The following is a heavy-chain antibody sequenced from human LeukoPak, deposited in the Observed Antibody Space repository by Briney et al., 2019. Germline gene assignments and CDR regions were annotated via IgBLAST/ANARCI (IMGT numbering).Heavy chain of an antibody. D-gene: IGHD3-10*01. V-gene: IGHV1-18*01. CDR3: ASDPGDVYYYGMDV. J-gene: IGHJ6*02. CDR1: GGTFSSYA. Sequence: ASVKVSCKASGGTFSSYAISWVRQAPGQGLEWMGWISAYNGNTNYAQKLQGRVTMTTDTSTSTAYMELRSLRSDDTAVYYCASDPGDVYYYGMDVWGQGTTVTVSS. CDR2: ISAYNGNT.